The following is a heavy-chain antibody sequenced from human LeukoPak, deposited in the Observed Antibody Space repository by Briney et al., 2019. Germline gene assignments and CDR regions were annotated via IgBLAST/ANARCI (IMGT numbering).Heavy chain of an antibody. D-gene: IGHD3-22*01. CDR2: IRYDGSNK. V-gene: IGHV3-30*02. Sequence: GGSLRLSCAASGFTFSSYGMHWVRQAPGKGLEWVAFIRYDGSNKYYTDSVKGRFTISRDNSKNTLYLQMNSLRAEDTAVYYCAKVFSRGAMIPLDYWGQGTLVAVSS. J-gene: IGHJ4*02. CDR1: GFTFSSYG. CDR3: AKVFSRGAMIPLDY.